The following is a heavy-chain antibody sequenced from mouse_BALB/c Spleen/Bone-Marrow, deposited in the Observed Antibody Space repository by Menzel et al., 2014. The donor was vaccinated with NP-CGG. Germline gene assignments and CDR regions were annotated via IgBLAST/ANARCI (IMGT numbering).Heavy chain of an antibody. D-gene: IGHD2-4*01. CDR3: ARREDYDLDY. J-gene: IGHJ2*01. CDR1: GYAFTNYL. V-gene: IGHV1-54*01. CDR2: INPGSGGT. Sequence: VQLQQSGAELVRPGTSVKVSCKASGYAFTNYLLEWVKQRPGQGLEWIGVINPGSGGTNYNEKFKGKATLTADKSSSTAYMQLSSLTSDDSAVYFCARREDYDLDYWGQGTTLTVSS.